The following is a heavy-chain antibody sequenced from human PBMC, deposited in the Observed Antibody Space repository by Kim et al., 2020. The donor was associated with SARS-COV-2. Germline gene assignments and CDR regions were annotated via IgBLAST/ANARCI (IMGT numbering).Heavy chain of an antibody. V-gene: IGHV3-53*01. Sequence: YADAVQGRFTISRDNTKNTLWLQMNGLRVDDTAMYYCVREHHGWSTIDFDHWGLGTVVTVSS. J-gene: IGHJ4*02. CDR3: VREHHGWSTIDFDH. D-gene: IGHD6-19*01.